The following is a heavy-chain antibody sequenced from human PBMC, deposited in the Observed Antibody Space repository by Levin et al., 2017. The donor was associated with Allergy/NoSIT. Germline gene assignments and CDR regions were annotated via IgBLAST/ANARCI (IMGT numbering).Heavy chain of an antibody. CDR1: GFTFSSYG. CDR2: ISYDGSNK. CDR3: ASMVRGVITRPEENYYYYGMDG. J-gene: IGHJ6*02. Sequence: LSLTCAASGFTFSSYGMHWVRQAPGKGLEWVAVISYDGSNKYYADSVKGRFTISRDNSKNTLYLQMNSLRAEDTAVYYCASMVRGVITRPEENYYYYGMDGWGQGTTVTVSS. D-gene: IGHD3-10*01. V-gene: IGHV3-30*03.